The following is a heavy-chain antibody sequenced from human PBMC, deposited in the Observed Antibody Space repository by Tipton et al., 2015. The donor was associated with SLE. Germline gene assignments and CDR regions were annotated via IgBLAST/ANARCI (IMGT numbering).Heavy chain of an antibody. J-gene: IGHJ4*02. CDR1: GGSICSSSYY. D-gene: IGHD1-7*01. CDR3: ARHGGIMVELRGWVVY. Sequence: TLSLTCTVSGGSICSSSYYWGGIRQPPGKGLEWIGSIYYSGSTYYKPSLKSRVTISVDTSKNQFSLKLSSVTAADTAVYYCARHGGIMVELRGWVVYWGQGTLVTVSS. CDR2: IYYSGST. V-gene: IGHV4-39*07.